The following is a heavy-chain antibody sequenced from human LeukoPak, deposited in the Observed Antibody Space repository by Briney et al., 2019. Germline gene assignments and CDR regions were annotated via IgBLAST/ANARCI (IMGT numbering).Heavy chain of an antibody. CDR3: ARAGHFPTYYDFWSGYYTGWFDP. D-gene: IGHD3-3*01. CDR1: GGSFSGYY. J-gene: IGHJ5*02. CDR2: INHSGST. Sequence: PSETLSLTCAVYGGSFSGYYWSWIRQPPGKGLEWIGEINHSGSTNYNPSLKSRVTISVDTSKNQFSLKLSSVTAADTAVYYCARAGHFPTYYDFWSGYYTGWFDPWGQGTLVTVSS. V-gene: IGHV4-34*09.